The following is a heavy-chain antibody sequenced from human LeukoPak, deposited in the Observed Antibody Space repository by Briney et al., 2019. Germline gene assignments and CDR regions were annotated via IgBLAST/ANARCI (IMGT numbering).Heavy chain of an antibody. J-gene: IGHJ4*02. CDR2: IRTDGGT. CDR1: GFTFTSYP. V-gene: IGHV3-64*01. CDR3: AQGGLYDSSGPDY. D-gene: IGHD3-22*01. Sequence: GGSLRLSCAASGFTFTSYPMHWVRQSPGKGLEYVSAIRTDGGTYYANPLKGRITVSRDDSKNTLYLQMGRLRAEDMAVYYCAQGGLYDSSGPDYWGQGTLVTVSS.